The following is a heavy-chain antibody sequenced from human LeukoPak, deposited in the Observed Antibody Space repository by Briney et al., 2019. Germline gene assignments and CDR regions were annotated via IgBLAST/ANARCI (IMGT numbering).Heavy chain of an antibody. CDR3: ARAFPDMIVAQGAFDI. CDR1: GFTFSSYA. Sequence: GGSLRLSCAASGFTFSSYAMHWVRQAPGKGLEWVAVISYDGSNKYYADSVKGRFTISRDNSKNTLYLQMNSLRAEDTAVYYCARAFPDMIVAQGAFDIWGQGTMVTVSS. CDR2: ISYDGSNK. J-gene: IGHJ3*02. D-gene: IGHD3-22*01. V-gene: IGHV3-30-3*01.